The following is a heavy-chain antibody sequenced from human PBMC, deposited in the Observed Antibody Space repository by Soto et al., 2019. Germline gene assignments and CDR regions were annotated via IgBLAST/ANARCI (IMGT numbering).Heavy chain of an antibody. D-gene: IGHD2-15*01. CDR2: IWYDGSNK. Sequence: QVQLVESGGGVVQPGRSLRLSCAASGFTFSSYGMHWVRQAPGKGLEWVAVIWYDGSNKDYADSVKGRFTISRDNSKNTLYLQMNSRRAGDTAVSYGASDTDPSLACSGGSCSPPYYYGRDAWGQGTTVTVSS. CDR1: GFTFSSYG. J-gene: IGHJ6*02. V-gene: IGHV3-33*01. CDR3: ASDTDPSLACSGGSCSPPYYYGRDA.